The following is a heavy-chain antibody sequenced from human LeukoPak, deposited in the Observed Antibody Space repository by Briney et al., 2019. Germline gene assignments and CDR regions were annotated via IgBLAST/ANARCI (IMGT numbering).Heavy chain of an antibody. CDR2: IYYSGST. CDR1: GGSISSYY. CDR3: ARDKDYFDSGGAFDI. Sequence: SETLSLTCTVSGGSISSYYWSWIRQPPGKRLEWIGYIYYSGSTNYNPSLKSRVTMSVDTSKNQFSLKLSSVTAADTAVYYCARDKDYFDSGGAFDIWGQGTMVTVSS. V-gene: IGHV4-59*01. J-gene: IGHJ3*02. D-gene: IGHD3-22*01.